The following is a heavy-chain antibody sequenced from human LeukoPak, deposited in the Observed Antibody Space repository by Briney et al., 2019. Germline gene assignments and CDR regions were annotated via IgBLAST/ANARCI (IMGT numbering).Heavy chain of an antibody. Sequence: PSETLSLTCTVSGGSISSNSYYWGWIRQPPGKGLEWIGSIYYSGSTYYNPSLKSRVTISVDTSKNQFSLKLSSVTAADTAVYYCARVPRITMVRGVIGSFDIWGQGTMVTVSS. J-gene: IGHJ3*02. CDR1: GGSISSNSYY. D-gene: IGHD3-10*01. CDR3: ARVPRITMVRGVIGSFDI. CDR2: IYYSGST. V-gene: IGHV4-39*07.